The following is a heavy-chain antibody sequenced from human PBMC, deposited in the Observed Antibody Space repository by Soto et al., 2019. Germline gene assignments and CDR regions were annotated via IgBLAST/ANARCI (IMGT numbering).Heavy chain of an antibody. CDR2: ISGSGGNA. J-gene: IGHJ6*02. Sequence: GSLRLSCAASGFTFSSYAMSWVRQAPGEGLEWVSSISGSGGNAYYADSVKGRFSISRDNSKNTLRLQMNSLRADDTAVYYCAKDGASGSYPPYYYFGMDVWGQGTTVTVSS. CDR3: AKDGASGSYPPYYYFGMDV. CDR1: GFTFSSYA. D-gene: IGHD1-26*01. V-gene: IGHV3-23*01.